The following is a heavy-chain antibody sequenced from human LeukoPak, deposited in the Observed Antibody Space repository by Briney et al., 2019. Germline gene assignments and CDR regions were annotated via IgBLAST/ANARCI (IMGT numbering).Heavy chain of an antibody. CDR2: INPNSGGT. CDR3: ARPYLRRRLYFDY. D-gene: IGHD3-16*01. CDR1: GYTFTGYY. J-gene: IGHJ4*02. V-gene: IGHV1-2*02. Sequence: ASVKVSCKASGYTFTGYYMHWVRQAPGQGLEWMGWINPNSGGTNYAQKLQGRVTMTRDTSISTAYMELSRLRSDDTAVYYCARPYLRRRLYFDYWGQGTLVTVSS.